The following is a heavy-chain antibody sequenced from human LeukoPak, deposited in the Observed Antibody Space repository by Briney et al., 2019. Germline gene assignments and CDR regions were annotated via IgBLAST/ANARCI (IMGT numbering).Heavy chain of an antibody. J-gene: IGHJ6*02. Sequence: GGSLRLSCAASGFTFSKYAMNWVRQAPGKGLEWVSHISGTSGRAYYADSVKGRFSISRDNSKNTLYLQMNSLRAEDTAIYYCAKGGYCTSPSYYTTYHYGLDVWGQGTTVTVSS. CDR1: GFTFSKYA. CDR2: ISGTSGRA. D-gene: IGHD2-2*02. V-gene: IGHV3-23*01. CDR3: AKGGYCTSPSYYTTYHYGLDV.